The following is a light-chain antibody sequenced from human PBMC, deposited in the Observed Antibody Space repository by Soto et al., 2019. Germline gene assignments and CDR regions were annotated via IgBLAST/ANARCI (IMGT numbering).Light chain of an antibody. CDR1: QSVSSSY. CDR2: GAS. J-gene: IGKJ3*01. CDR3: QQYGSSPRFT. V-gene: IGKV3-20*01. Sequence: EMLLTQSPGTLSLSPGERANLSCRASQSVSSSYLAWYQQKPGQAPRLLIYGASSRATGIPDRFSGSGSGTDFTLTISRLEPEDFAVYYCQQYGSSPRFTFGPGTKVDSK.